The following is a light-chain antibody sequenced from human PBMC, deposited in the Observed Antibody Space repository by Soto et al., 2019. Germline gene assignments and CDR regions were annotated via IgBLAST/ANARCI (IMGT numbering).Light chain of an antibody. Sequence: QSALTQPASVSGSPGQSITISCTGTSGDIGSYNRVSWYQQHPGKAPKLIIYEVTDRPSGVSNRFSGSKSGNTASLTISGLQAEDEADYYCCSYAGRYYVFGTGTKVTVL. CDR3: CSYAGRYYV. CDR1: SGDIGSYNR. CDR2: EVT. J-gene: IGLJ1*01. V-gene: IGLV2-14*01.